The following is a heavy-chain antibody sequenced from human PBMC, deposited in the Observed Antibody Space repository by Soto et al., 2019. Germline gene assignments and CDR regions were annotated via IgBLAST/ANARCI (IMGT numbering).Heavy chain of an antibody. V-gene: IGHV4-31*03. Sequence: QVQLQESGPGLVKPSQTLSLTCTVSGGSISSGGYYWSWIRQHPGKGLEWIGYIYYSGSTYYNPSLQSRVTISVDTSKNQFSLKLSSVTAADTAVYYCARGNWPDILTGGYFDYWGQGTLVTVSS. CDR2: IYYSGST. CDR3: ARGNWPDILTGGYFDY. J-gene: IGHJ4*02. D-gene: IGHD3-9*01. CDR1: GGSISSGGYY.